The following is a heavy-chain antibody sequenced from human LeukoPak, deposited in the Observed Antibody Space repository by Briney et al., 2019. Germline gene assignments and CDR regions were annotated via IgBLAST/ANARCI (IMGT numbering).Heavy chain of an antibody. Sequence: GGSLRLSCAASGFTFSNAWMSWVRQAPGKGLEWVGRIKNKIDGGTTDYAAPVKGRFTISRDDSKNTLYLQMNSLKTEDTAVYYCTHLAMDDWGKGTTVTVSS. CDR1: GFTFSNAW. V-gene: IGHV3-15*01. J-gene: IGHJ6*04. CDR3: THLAMDD. CDR2: IKNKIDGGTT.